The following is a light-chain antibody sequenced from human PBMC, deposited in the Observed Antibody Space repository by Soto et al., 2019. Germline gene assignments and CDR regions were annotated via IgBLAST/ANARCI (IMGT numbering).Light chain of an antibody. CDR1: QSISSY. J-gene: IGKJ1*01. CDR3: QQSYSTLWT. Sequence: DIQMTQSPSSLSASLGDRVTITCRASQSISSYLNWYQQKPGKAPKLLIYAASSLQSGVPSRFSGSGSGTDFTLTISSLQPEDFATYYCQQSYSTLWTLGQGTKVDIK. CDR2: AAS. V-gene: IGKV1-39*01.